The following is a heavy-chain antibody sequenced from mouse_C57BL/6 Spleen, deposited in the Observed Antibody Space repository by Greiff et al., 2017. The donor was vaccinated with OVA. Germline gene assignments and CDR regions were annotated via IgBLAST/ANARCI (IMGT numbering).Heavy chain of an antibody. CDR3: ARDGDYGNYYFDY. CDR2: ISDGGSYT. V-gene: IGHV5-4*01. Sequence: EVKLQESGGGLVKPGGSLKLSCAASGFTFSSYAMSWVRQTPEKRLEWVATISDGGSYTYYPDNVKGRFTISRDNAKNNLYLQMSHLKSEDTAMYYCARDGDYGNYYFDYWGQGTTLTVSS. J-gene: IGHJ2*01. CDR1: GFTFSSYA. D-gene: IGHD2-1*01.